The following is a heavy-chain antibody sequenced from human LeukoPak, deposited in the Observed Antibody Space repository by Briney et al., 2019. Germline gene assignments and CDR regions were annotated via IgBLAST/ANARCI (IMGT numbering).Heavy chain of an antibody. D-gene: IGHD3-10*01. CDR1: GFTFNSYD. CDR3: AAYGSGSKTTDY. J-gene: IGHJ4*02. V-gene: IGHV3-53*04. CDR2: IYSGGST. Sequence: PGGSLRLSRAASGFTFNSYDMHWIRQAPGKGLEWVSVIYSGGSTYYADSVKGRFTISRHNSKNTLYLQMNSLRAEDTAVYYCAAYGSGSKTTDYWGQGTLVTVSS.